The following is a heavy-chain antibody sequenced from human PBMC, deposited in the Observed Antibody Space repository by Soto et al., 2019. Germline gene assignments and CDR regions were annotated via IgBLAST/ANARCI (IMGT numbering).Heavy chain of an antibody. Sequence: QVQLVQSGAEVREPGASVKVSCKASGYSFTSLDMNWVRQTAGQGLEWMGWMEPSSGKTGYAQKFHDRVTMTSDTSINTAYMELTTLTSDDTAFYYCARGVTAGVDYWGQGTLVTVSS. CDR2: MEPSSGKT. J-gene: IGHJ4*02. CDR3: ARGVTAGVDY. CDR1: GYSFTSLD. D-gene: IGHD1-26*01. V-gene: IGHV1-8*01.